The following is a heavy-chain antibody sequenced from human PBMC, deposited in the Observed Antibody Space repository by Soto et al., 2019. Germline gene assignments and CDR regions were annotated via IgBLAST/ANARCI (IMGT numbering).Heavy chain of an antibody. CDR2: IYYSGST. J-gene: IGHJ4*02. CDR3: ASGIKRYTFDY. Sequence: SETLSLTCTVSGVSISSYYWSWIRQPPGKGLEWIGYIYYSGSTNYNPSLKSRVTISVDTSKNQFSLKLSSVTAADTAVYYCASGIKRYTFDYWGQGTLVTVSS. V-gene: IGHV4-59*08. CDR1: GVSISSYY. D-gene: IGHD3-9*01.